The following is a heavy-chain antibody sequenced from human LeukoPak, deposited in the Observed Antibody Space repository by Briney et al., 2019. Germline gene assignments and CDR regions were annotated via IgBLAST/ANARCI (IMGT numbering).Heavy chain of an antibody. V-gene: IGHV3-30*03. CDR3: ARDHPYILTGPGFMDV. CDR1: GFTFSNSG. Sequence: GGSLRLSCAGSGFTFSNSGMHWVRQAPGKGLEWLAVISHDASSKYHAESVKGRFTISRDNSKNTLYLQMNSLRADDTAVYYCARDHPYILTGPGFMDVWGKGTSVTVSS. D-gene: IGHD3-9*01. CDR2: ISHDASSK. J-gene: IGHJ6*04.